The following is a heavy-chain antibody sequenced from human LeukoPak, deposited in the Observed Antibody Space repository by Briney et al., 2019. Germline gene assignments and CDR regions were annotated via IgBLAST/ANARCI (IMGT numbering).Heavy chain of an antibody. V-gene: IGHV4-38-2*02. CDR1: GYSINNGYQ. J-gene: IGHJ5*02. CDR2: IYHDGGA. CDR3: ARDPRWLTPDCTSLSCYENYFDP. Sequence: PGGSLRLSCTVSGYSINNGYQWAWIRQSPGRGLEWIGSIYHDGGAHYDPSLSSRVVISVDTSNNQFSLRLSSVTVADTAVYYCARDPRWLTPDCTSLSCYENYFDPWGRGTLVTVSS. D-gene: IGHD2-2*01.